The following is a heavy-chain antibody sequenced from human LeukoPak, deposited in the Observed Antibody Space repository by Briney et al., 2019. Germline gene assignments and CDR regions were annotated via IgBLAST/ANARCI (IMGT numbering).Heavy chain of an antibody. Sequence: GESLRLSCAASGFTFSSYATSWVRQAPGKGLEWVSPISGSGGSTYYADSVKGRFTISRDNSKNTLYLQMNSLRAEDTAVYYCAKVLGGSDILTGYYNYWGQGTLVTVSS. CDR1: GFTFSSYA. D-gene: IGHD3-9*01. J-gene: IGHJ4*02. V-gene: IGHV3-23*01. CDR2: ISGSGGST. CDR3: AKVLGGSDILTGYYNY.